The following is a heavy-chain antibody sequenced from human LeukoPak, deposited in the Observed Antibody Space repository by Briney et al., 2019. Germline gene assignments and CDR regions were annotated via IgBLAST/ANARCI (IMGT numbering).Heavy chain of an antibody. D-gene: IGHD3-22*01. J-gene: IGHJ4*02. CDR1: GFTFSDYY. V-gene: IGHV3-11*01. CDR3: ARGGNYYDSSGYPNEFGY. Sequence: GGSLRLSCAASGFTFSDYYMSWIRQAPGKGLEWVSYISSSGSTIYYADSVKGRFTISRDNAKNSLYLQMNSLRAEDTAVYYCARGGNYYDSSGYPNEFGYCGQGTLVTVSS. CDR2: ISSSGSTI.